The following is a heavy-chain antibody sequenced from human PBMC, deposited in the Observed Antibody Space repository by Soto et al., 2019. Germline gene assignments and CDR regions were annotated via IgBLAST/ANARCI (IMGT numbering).Heavy chain of an antibody. CDR1: GGSISSGGYY. Sequence: QVQLQESGPGLVKPSQTLSLTCTVSGGSISSGGYYWSWIRQHPGKGLEWIGYIYYSGSTYYNPSLKSRVTISVDTSKNQFSLKLSSVTAADTTVYYCATKFGELYADNWFDPWGQGTLVTVSS. D-gene: IGHD3-10*01. CDR3: ATKFGELYADNWFDP. V-gene: IGHV4-31*03. J-gene: IGHJ5*02. CDR2: IYYSGST.